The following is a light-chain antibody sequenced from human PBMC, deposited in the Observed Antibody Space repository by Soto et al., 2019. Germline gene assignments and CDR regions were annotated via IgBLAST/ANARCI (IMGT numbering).Light chain of an antibody. CDR2: DVS. V-gene: IGLV2-14*01. CDR1: SSDVGGYSY. Sequence: QSVLTQPASVSGSPGQSIPISCTGTSSDVGGYSYVSWYQQQPGKAPKLVISDVSNRPSGVSDRFSGSKSGNTASLTISGLQTEDEADYYCASYTTSSTYVFGTGTKVTVL. CDR3: ASYTTSSTYV. J-gene: IGLJ1*01.